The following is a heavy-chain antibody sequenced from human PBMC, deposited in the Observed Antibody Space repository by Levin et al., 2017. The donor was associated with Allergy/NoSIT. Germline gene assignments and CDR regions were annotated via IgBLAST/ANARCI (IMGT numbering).Heavy chain of an antibody. V-gene: IGHV4-39*01. Sequence: NPSETLSLTCSVSDDSISSSSYFWAWIRQPPGKGLEWIGNIYYSGSTYYNPSLDSRVTISVDTSKNQFSLKLTSVTAADTAVYYCARGVSFWFDPWGQGTLVTVSS. J-gene: IGHJ5*02. CDR3: ARGVSFWFDP. CDR2: IYYSGST. D-gene: IGHD3-10*01. CDR1: DDSISSSSYF.